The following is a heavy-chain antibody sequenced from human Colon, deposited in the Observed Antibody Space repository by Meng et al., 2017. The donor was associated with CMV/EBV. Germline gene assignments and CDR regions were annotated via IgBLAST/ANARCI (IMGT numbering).Heavy chain of an antibody. CDR2: ISFDGNKN. J-gene: IGHJ4*02. D-gene: IGHD3-10*01. CDR3: LRGATVRGGGYFDY. V-gene: IGHV3-33*07. CDR1: GFTIDWHA. Sequence: GESLKISCSASGFTIDWHAMYWVRQAPGKGLEWVTMISFDGNKNYSTDSVKGRFTISRDNSKNMVYLQMNSLRAEDTAVYYCLRGATVRGGGYFDYWGQGTLVTVSS.